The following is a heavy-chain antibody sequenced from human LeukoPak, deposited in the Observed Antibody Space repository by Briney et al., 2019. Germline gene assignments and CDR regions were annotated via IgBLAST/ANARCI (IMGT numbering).Heavy chain of an antibody. CDR2: IKQDGSEK. Sequence: GGSLRLSCAASGFTFSSYWMSWVRQAPGKGLEWVANIKQDGSEKYYVDSVKGRFTISRDNAKNSLYLQMNSLRAEDTAVYYCARTRGGYCTNGVCYLAGYYFDYWGQGTLVTVSS. V-gene: IGHV3-7*01. CDR3: ARTRGGYCTNGVCYLAGYYFDY. D-gene: IGHD2-8*01. J-gene: IGHJ4*02. CDR1: GFTFSSYW.